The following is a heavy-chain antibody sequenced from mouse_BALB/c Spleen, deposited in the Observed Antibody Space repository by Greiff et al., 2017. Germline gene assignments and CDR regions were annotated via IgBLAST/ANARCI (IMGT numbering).Heavy chain of an antibody. V-gene: IGHV7-3*02. Sequence: EVKLQESGGGLVQPGGSLRLSCATSGFTFTDYYMSWVRQPPGKALEWLGFIRNKANGYTTEYSASVKGRFTISRDNSQSILYLQMNTLRAEDSATYYCARDRAVDPAWFAYWGQGTLVTVSA. D-gene: IGHD1-1*01. CDR2: IRNKANGYTT. CDR3: ARDRAVDPAWFAY. CDR1: GFTFTDYY. J-gene: IGHJ3*01.